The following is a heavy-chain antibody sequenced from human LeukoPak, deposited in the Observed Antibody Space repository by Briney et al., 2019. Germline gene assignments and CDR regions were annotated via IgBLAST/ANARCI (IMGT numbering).Heavy chain of an antibody. Sequence: GGSLRLSCVGSGFTFSRYWLNWVRQAPGKGLEWVSYISSSSTIYYADYVQGRFTVSRDNAKNSLYLQMNSLRDEDTAVYYCARAGAWEALNCWGQGTLVTVSS. CDR2: ISSSSTI. V-gene: IGHV3-48*02. CDR3: ARAGAWEALNC. D-gene: IGHD1-26*01. CDR1: GFTFSRYW. J-gene: IGHJ4*02.